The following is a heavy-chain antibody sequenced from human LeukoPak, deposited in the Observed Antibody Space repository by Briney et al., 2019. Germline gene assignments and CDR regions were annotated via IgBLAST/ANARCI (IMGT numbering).Heavy chain of an antibody. J-gene: IGHJ4*02. V-gene: IGHV3-21*01. D-gene: IGHD3-3*01. CDR1: GFTFSSYS. CDR2: ISSSSSYI. Sequence: GGSLRLSCAASGFTFSSYSMNWVRQAPGKGLEWVSSISSSSSYIYYADSVKGRFTVSRDNAKNSLYLQMNSLRAEDTAVYYCARVGVLMYYEDYWGQGTLVTVSS. CDR3: ARVGVLMYYEDY.